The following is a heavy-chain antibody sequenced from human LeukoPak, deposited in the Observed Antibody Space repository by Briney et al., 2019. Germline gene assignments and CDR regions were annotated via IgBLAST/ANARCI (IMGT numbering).Heavy chain of an antibody. J-gene: IGHJ4*02. CDR2: IYYSGST. D-gene: IGHD2-15*01. Sequence: SETLSLTCTVSGGSISSSSYYWGWIRQPPGKGLEWIRSIYYSGSTYYNPSLKSRVTISVDTSKNQFSLKLSSVTAADTAVYYCARHARSIVVVVAASSPFDYWGQGTLVTVSS. V-gene: IGHV4-39*01. CDR1: GGSISSSSYY. CDR3: ARHARSIVVVVAASSPFDY.